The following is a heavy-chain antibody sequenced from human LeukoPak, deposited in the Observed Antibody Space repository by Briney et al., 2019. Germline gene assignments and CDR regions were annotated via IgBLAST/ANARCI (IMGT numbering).Heavy chain of an antibody. CDR1: GFSFGSYW. V-gene: IGHV3-7*01. CDR3: ATDLGHSIHYFVS. J-gene: IGHJ4*02. Sequence: GGSLRLSCAASGFSFGSYWMSWVRQAPGKGLEWVANIKQDGNEELYVDSVKGRFTISRDNGKNSLYLHMHSLGAEDTAVYYCATDLGHSIHYFVSWGQGTLVTVSS. D-gene: IGHD2-21*01. CDR2: IKQDGNEE.